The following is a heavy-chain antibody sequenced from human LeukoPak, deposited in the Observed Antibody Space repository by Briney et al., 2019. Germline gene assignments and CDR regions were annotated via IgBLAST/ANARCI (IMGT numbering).Heavy chain of an antibody. Sequence: RGSLRLSCAASGFTFSTYSMNWLRQAPGKGLEWVSYISSSNDTIYYADSVKGRFTISRDNAKNSLYLQMNSLRDQDTAVYYCARDLRSGWYYFDFWGQGTLVTVSS. CDR2: ISSSNDTI. D-gene: IGHD6-19*01. J-gene: IGHJ4*02. V-gene: IGHV3-48*02. CDR3: ARDLRSGWYYFDF. CDR1: GFTFSTYS.